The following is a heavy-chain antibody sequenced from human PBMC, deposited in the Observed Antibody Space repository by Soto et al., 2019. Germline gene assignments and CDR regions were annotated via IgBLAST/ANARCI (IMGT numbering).Heavy chain of an antibody. V-gene: IGHV4-39*01. D-gene: IGHD1-7*01. CDR2: IYYSGST. CDR1: GGSISSSSYY. Sequence: PSETLSLTCTVSGGSISSSSYYWGWIRQPPGKGLEWIGSIYYSGSTYYNPSLKSRVTISVDTSKNQFSLKLSSVTAADTAVYYCARSYNWNYVGDFDYWGQGTLVPVSS. J-gene: IGHJ4*02. CDR3: ARSYNWNYVGDFDY.